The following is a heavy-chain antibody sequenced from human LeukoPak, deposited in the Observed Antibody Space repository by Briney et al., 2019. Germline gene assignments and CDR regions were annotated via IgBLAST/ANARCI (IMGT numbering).Heavy chain of an antibody. CDR3: ARDEIYGSGSSTNYYYYGMDV. D-gene: IGHD3-10*01. Sequence: SETLSLTCTVSGGSISSYYWSWIRQPPGKGLEWIGYIYYSGSTNYNPSLKSRVTISVDTSKNQFSLMLSSVTAADTAVYYCARDEIYGSGSSTNYYYYGMDVWGQGTTVTVSS. J-gene: IGHJ6*02. CDR1: GGSISSYY. CDR2: IYYSGST. V-gene: IGHV4-59*12.